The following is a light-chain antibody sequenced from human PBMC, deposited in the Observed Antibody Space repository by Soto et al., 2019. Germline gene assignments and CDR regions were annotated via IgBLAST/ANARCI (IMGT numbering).Light chain of an antibody. J-gene: IGKJ2*01. CDR1: QSISSSY. V-gene: IGKV3-20*01. CDR3: QQYGRSPYT. CDR2: GAS. Sequence: DIVLTQSPGTLSLSPGERATLSCRASQSISSSYLAWNQQKPGQAPRLLIYGASSRATGIPDRFSGSGSGTDFTVTISRLEPEDFAVYYCQQYGRSPYTFGQGTKLEIK.